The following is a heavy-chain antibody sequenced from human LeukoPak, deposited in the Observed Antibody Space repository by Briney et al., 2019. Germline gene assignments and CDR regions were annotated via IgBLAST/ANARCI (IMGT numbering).Heavy chain of an antibody. J-gene: IGHJ4*02. Sequence: GSLRLSCAASGFTFSSYAMSWVRQPPGKGLEWIGEINHSGSTNYNPSLKSRVTISVDTSKNQFSLKLSSVTAADTAVYYHGIRLLDYWGQGTLVTVSS. CDR2: INHSGST. D-gene: IGHD1-1*01. V-gene: IGHV4-34*08. CDR3: GIRLLDY. CDR1: GFTFSSYA.